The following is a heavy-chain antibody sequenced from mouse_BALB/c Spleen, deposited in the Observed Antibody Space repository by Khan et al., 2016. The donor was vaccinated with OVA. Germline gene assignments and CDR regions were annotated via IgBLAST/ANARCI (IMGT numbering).Heavy chain of an antibody. V-gene: IGHV14-3*02. Sequence: VQLQQSGAELVKPGASVKLSCSVSGFNIRDTYIHWVKQRPEQGLEWIGRIDPPNDDSKYGPKFQDKATLTADTSSNTAYLQLSSLTSEDTAVYYCATLYSNPFAYWGQGTLVSVSA. CDR3: ATLYSNPFAY. J-gene: IGHJ3*01. CDR1: GFNIRDTY. D-gene: IGHD2-5*01. CDR2: IDPPNDDS.